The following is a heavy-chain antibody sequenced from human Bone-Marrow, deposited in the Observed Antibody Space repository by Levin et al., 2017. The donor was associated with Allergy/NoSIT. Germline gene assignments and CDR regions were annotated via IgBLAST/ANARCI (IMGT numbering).Heavy chain of an antibody. Sequence: PSETLSLTCSVSGGSVSSSNWWSWVRQPPGKGLEWIGQVYQSGSTNYNPSLKSRVTISVDKSKEQFSLKLTSVTAADTAVYYCARVGGFWSGYNRRDYHYYGLDVWGQGTTVAVSS. CDR1: GGSVSSSNW. CDR3: ARVGGFWSGYNRRDYHYYGLDV. D-gene: IGHD3-3*01. J-gene: IGHJ6*02. CDR2: VYQSGST. V-gene: IGHV4-4*02.